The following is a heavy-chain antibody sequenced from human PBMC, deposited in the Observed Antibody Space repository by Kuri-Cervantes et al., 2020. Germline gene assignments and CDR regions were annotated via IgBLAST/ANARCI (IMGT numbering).Heavy chain of an antibody. CDR3: ARGEGGSGSYYKAQTDY. CDR2: ISWNSGSI. J-gene: IGHJ4*02. D-gene: IGHD3-10*01. CDR1: GFIFTTAW. Sequence: GGSLRLSCAASGFIFTTAWMSWVRQAPGKGLEWVSGISWNSGSIGYADSVKGRFTISRDNGKNSLYLEMNSLRAEDTAVYYCARGEGGSGSYYKAQTDYWGQGTLVTVSS. V-gene: IGHV3-20*04.